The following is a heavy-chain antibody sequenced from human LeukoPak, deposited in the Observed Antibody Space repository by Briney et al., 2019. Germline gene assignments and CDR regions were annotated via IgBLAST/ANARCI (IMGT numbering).Heavy chain of an antibody. Sequence: GGSLRLSCAASGFTVSSYGMTWVRQAPGRGLEWISYISGSGTSIYHANSVKGRFTISRDNAKNSVYLQMNSLRAEDTAVYYCARETYYGSGSYSDFALDYWGQGTLVTVSS. CDR2: ISGSGTSI. D-gene: IGHD3-10*01. CDR1: GFTVSSYG. J-gene: IGHJ4*02. CDR3: ARETYYGSGSYSDFALDY. V-gene: IGHV3-48*04.